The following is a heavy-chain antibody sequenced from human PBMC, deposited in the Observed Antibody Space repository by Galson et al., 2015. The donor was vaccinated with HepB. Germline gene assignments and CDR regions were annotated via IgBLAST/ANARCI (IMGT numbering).Heavy chain of an antibody. CDR2: ISVYNPIP. Sequence: SVKVSCKASASSFTNYGITWVRQAPGQGLEWMGWISVYNPIPIYAQNLQGRVTMATDTSTNTAYMELRGLRSDDTAVYYCARARYGNSPPDLWGQGTLVTVSS. CDR3: ARARYGNSPPDL. CDR1: ASSFTNYG. D-gene: IGHD4-23*01. V-gene: IGHV1-18*01. J-gene: IGHJ5*02.